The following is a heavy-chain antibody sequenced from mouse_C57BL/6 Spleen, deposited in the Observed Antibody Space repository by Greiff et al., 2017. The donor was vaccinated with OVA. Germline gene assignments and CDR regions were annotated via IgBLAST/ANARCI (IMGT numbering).Heavy chain of an antibody. Sequence: EVQGVESGGGLVKPGGSLKLSCAASGFTFSDYGMHWVRQAPEKGLEWVAYISSGSSTIYYADTVKGRFTISRDNAKYTLFLQMTSLRSEDTAMYYCARGGYDYPYYYAMDYWGQGTSVTVSS. CDR1: GFTFSDYG. J-gene: IGHJ4*01. D-gene: IGHD2-4*01. CDR3: ARGGYDYPYYYAMDY. CDR2: ISSGSSTI. V-gene: IGHV5-17*01.